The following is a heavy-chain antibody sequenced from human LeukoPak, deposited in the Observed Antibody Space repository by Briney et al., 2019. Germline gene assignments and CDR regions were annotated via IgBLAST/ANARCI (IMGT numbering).Heavy chain of an antibody. V-gene: IGHV4-30-4*01. J-gene: IGHJ4*02. Sequence: PSETLSLTCTVSGGSISSGDYYWSWIRQPPGKGLEWIGYTYYSGSTYYNPSLKSRVTISVDTSKNQFSLRLSSVTVADTAVYYCARDLYGDRTFDYWGQGTLVTVSS. CDR1: GGSISSGDYY. D-gene: IGHD4-17*01. CDR3: ARDLYGDRTFDY. CDR2: TYYSGST.